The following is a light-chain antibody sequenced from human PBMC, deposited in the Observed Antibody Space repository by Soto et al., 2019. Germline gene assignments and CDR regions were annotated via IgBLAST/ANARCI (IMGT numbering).Light chain of an antibody. CDR2: QAS. J-gene: IGKJ2*01. V-gene: IGKV1-5*03. CDR1: RTISYY. CDR3: QQYNSFPYT. Sequence: DTQMTQSPAILSASVGDRVTITCRASRTISYYLAWYQQKPGKAPKVIISQASSLESGVPSRFRGGRSGTDFTLTISSLEPDDFATYYCQQYNSFPYTFGQGTRLEI.